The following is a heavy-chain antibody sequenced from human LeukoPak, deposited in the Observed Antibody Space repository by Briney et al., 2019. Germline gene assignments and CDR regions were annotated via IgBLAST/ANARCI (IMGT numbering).Heavy chain of an antibody. V-gene: IGHV3-48*04. CDR3: AIPPLSGSGSSRPLAGMDV. CDR2: ISHTGTTM. J-gene: IGHJ6*02. D-gene: IGHD3-10*01. CDR1: GFSFSSYS. Sequence: GGSLRLSFAASGFSFSSYSMNWVRQAPGKELEWLSYISHTGTTMSYADSVKGRFTISRDNARNSLYLQMNSLRVEDTAVYYCAIPPLSGSGSSRPLAGMDVWGQGTTVTVSS.